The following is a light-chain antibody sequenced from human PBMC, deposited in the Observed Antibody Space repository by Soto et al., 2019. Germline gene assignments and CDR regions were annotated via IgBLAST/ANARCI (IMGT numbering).Light chain of an antibody. CDR1: QTVGNNY. Sequence: EIVLTQSPGTLSLSPGERATLSCRASQTVGNNYLAWFQQKPGRAPTLLVYNPSTRATGIPDRFSGSGSGTDFTLTISRLEPEDFAVDYCLQYAFSPHTFGQGTRLDIK. J-gene: IGKJ2*01. CDR2: NPS. V-gene: IGKV3-20*01. CDR3: LQYAFSPHT.